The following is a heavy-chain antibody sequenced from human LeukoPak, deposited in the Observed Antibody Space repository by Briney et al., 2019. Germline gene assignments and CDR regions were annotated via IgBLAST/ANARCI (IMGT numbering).Heavy chain of an antibody. V-gene: IGHV4-4*02. CDR3: ARRDSSWYLNWFDP. J-gene: IGHJ5*02. CDR2: IYHSGST. Sequence: TSGTLSLTCAVSGGSISSSNWWSWVRQPPGKGLEWIGEIYHSGSTNYNPSLKSRVTISVDKSKNQSSLKLSSVTAADTAVYYCARRDSSWYLNWFDPWGQGTLVTVSS. CDR1: GGSISSSNW. D-gene: IGHD6-13*01.